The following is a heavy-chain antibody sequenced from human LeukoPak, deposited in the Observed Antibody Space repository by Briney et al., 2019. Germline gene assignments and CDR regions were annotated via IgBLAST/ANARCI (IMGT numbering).Heavy chain of an antibody. CDR2: IKQDGSEI. CDR3: ARDKIVGATHFDY. J-gene: IGHJ4*02. Sequence: GGSLRLSCAAPGFTFSSYWMSWVRQAPGKGLEWVANIKQDGSEIYYVDSVKGRFTISRDNAKNSLYLQMNSLRAEDTAVYYCARDKIVGATHFDYWGQGTLVTVSS. D-gene: IGHD1-26*01. CDR1: GFTFSSYW. V-gene: IGHV3-7*01.